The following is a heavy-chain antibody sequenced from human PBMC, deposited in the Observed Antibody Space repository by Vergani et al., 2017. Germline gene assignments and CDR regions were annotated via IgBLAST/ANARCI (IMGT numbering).Heavy chain of an antibody. CDR3: AKRGLYGSGSYGNWFDP. CDR2: IKSDGSIT. V-gene: IGHV3-74*03. Sequence: DVHLAESGGGFFQPGGSLRLSCSASGFSFNSYWMHWVRQVPGKGLLWVSRIKSDGSITAYADSVKGRFTISRDNAQNTLYLQMNSLRVEDTAVYYCAKRGLYGSGSYGNWFDPWGQGTLVTVSS. D-gene: IGHD3-10*01. CDR1: GFSFNSYW. J-gene: IGHJ5*02.